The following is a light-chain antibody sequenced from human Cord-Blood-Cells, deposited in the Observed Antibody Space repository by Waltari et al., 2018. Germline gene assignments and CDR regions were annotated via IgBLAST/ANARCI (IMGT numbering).Light chain of an antibody. J-gene: IGKJ3*01. CDR3: QQYYSTPFT. V-gene: IGKV4-1*01. Sequence: DIVMTQSPDSLAVSLGERVTINCKSSQSVLYSSNNKNYLAWYRQKPGQPPRLLIYWASTRDSGVPDRFSGSGSGTEFTLTISSLQAEDVAVYYCQQYYSTPFTFGPGTKVEIK. CDR1: QSVLYSSNNKNY. CDR2: WAS.